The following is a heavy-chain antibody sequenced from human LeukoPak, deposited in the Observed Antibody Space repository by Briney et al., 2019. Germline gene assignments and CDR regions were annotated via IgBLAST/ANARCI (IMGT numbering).Heavy chain of an antibody. CDR3: ARVISQATSYFDY. J-gene: IGHJ4*02. CDR2: INPNSGDT. Sequence: ASVKVSCKASGYTFTGYYMHWVRQAPGQGLEWMGWINPNSGDTNYAQKFQGRVTMTRDTSISTAYMELSRLRSDDTAVYYCARVISQATSYFDYWGQGTLVTVSS. CDR1: GYTFTGYY. D-gene: IGHD5-12*01. V-gene: IGHV1-2*02.